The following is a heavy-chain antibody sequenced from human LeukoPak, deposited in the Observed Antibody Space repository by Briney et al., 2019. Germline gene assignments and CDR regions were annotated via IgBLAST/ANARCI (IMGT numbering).Heavy chain of an antibody. CDR1: GFTFSTYA. Sequence: GGSLRLSCAASGFTFSTYAMHWVRQASGKGLEWVGRIRSKANSYATAYAASVKGRFTISRDDSKNTAYLQMNSLKTEDTAVYYCTSPIVGATNDFDYWGQGTLVTVSS. CDR3: TSPIVGATNDFDY. D-gene: IGHD1-26*01. V-gene: IGHV3-73*01. J-gene: IGHJ4*02. CDR2: IRSKANSYAT.